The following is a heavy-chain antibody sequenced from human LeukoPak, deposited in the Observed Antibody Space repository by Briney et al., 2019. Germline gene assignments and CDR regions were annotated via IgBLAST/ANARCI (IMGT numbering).Heavy chain of an antibody. CDR2: ISYDGSNK. V-gene: IGHV3-30*04. CDR3: ANDYGNYVNY. D-gene: IGHD4-11*01. CDR1: GFTFSSYA. Sequence: GRSLRLSCAASGFTFSSYAMHWVRQAPGKGLEWVAVISYDGSNKYYADPVKGRFTISRDNSKNTLYLQMNSLRAEDTAVYYCANDYGNYVNYWGQGTLVTVSS. J-gene: IGHJ4*02.